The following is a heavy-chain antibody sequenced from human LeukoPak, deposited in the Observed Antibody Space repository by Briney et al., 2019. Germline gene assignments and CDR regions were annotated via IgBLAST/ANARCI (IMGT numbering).Heavy chain of an antibody. J-gene: IGHJ3*01. D-gene: IGHD2-2*01. V-gene: IGHV4-30-4*08. CDR1: GGSISSANHF. CDR2: IHYDGRA. CDR3: AREVITPGDSDGFDL. Sequence: SETLSLTCTVSGGSISSANHFWRWVRQAPGEGLEWIGYIHYDGRAHYNPSLKSRFSMSLDMSKNQFSLSLSSVTAADTAIYYCAREVITPGDSDGFDLWGQGTMVSVSS.